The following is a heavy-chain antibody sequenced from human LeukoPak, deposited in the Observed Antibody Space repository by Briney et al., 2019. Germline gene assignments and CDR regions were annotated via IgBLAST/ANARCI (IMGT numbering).Heavy chain of an antibody. D-gene: IGHD5-18*01. CDR3: ARANPGKYSYGHLDY. CDR1: GFTFDDYA. J-gene: IGHJ4*02. V-gene: IGHV3-11*04. CDR2: ISSSGSTI. Sequence: GGSLRLSCAASGFTFDDYAMHWVRQAPGKGLEWVSYISSSGSTIYYADSVKGRFTISRDNAKNSLYLQMNSLRAEDTAVYYCARANPGKYSYGHLDYWGQGTLVTVSS.